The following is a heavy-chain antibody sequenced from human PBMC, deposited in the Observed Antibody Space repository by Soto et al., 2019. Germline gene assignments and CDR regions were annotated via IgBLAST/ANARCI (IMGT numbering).Heavy chain of an antibody. J-gene: IGHJ5*02. CDR2: IIPIFGTA. CDR1: GGTFSSYA. V-gene: IGHV1-69*13. CDR3: AKSDSYVNWFDP. Sequence: SVKVSYKASGGTFSSYAISWVRQAPGQGLEWMGGIIPIFGTANYAQKFQGRVTITADESTSTAYMELSSLRSEDTAVYYCAKSDSYVNWFDPWGQGTLVTVSS. D-gene: IGHD5-18*01.